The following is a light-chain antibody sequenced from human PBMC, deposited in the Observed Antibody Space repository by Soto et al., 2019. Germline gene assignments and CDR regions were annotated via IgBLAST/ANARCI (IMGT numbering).Light chain of an antibody. J-gene: IGKJ4*01. CDR3: KQSSGFSVA. CDR1: QGIKSW. Sequence: DIQMTQSPSSLSASVGDRVTITCRASQGIKSWLGWYQQKPGKAPELLIYAVSYLKSGVPSRFSGSGSGTDFTLTISSLQPEDFATYFCKQSSGFSVAFGGGTKVDI. CDR2: AVS. V-gene: IGKV1D-16*01.